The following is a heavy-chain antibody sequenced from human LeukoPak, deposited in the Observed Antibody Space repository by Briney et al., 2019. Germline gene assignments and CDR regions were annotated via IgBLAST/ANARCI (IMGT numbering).Heavy chain of an antibody. D-gene: IGHD3-22*01. CDR2: ISGSGGST. CDR1: GFTFSSYA. CDR3: ARRPYSDTSGRLSDV. J-gene: IGHJ6*02. V-gene: IGHV3-23*01. Sequence: QSGGSLRLSCAASGFTFSSYAMSWVRQAPGKGLEWVSAISGSGGSTYYADSVGGRFTISRDNAKNSLYLQMNSLRDEDTAVYFCARRPYSDTSGRLSDVWGQGTTVTVSS.